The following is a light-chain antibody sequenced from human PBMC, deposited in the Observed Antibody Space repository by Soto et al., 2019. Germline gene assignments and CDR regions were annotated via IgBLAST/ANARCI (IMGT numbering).Light chain of an antibody. CDR2: STS. CDR1: TGAVTSGNY. V-gene: IGLV7-43*01. J-gene: IGLJ2*01. CDR3: LLYYGGAVV. Sequence: QAVVTQEPSLTVSPGGTVTLTCASSTGAVTSGNYPNWFQQKPGQAPSALIYSTSNKHSWTPARFSGSLLGGKAALTLSGVQPEDEAEYYCLLYYGGAVVFGGGTKLTVL.